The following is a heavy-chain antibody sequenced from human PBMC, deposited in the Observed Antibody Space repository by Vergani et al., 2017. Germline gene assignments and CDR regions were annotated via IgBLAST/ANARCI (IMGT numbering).Heavy chain of an antibody. Sequence: EVQLVESGGGSVQPGGSLRLSCAASGFIFSRYWMSWVRQAPGKGLEWVANIKQDGSEKYYVDSVKGRFTISRDNAKNSLYLQMNSLRAEDTAVYYCAKYGMTAVTTLGYWGRGTLVTVSS. CDR2: IKQDGSEK. CDR1: GFIFSRYW. D-gene: IGHD4-17*01. CDR3: AKYGMTAVTTLGY. V-gene: IGHV3-7*03. J-gene: IGHJ4*02.